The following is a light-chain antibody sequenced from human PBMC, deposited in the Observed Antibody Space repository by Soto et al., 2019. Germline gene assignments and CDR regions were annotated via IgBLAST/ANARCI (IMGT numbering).Light chain of an antibody. J-gene: IGKJ2*01. V-gene: IGKV1-5*03. CDR3: QQYNSLHT. CDR1: QSISSW. Sequence: DIQMTQSPSTLSASVGDRVTITCRASQSISSWLAWYQQKPGKAPKLLIYKASSLESGVPSRFSGSGSGTECTLTISSLQPDDFGTYYCQQYNSLHTFGQGNKLEIK. CDR2: KAS.